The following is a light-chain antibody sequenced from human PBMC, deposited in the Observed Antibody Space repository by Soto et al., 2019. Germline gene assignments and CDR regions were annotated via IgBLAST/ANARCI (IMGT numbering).Light chain of an antibody. CDR2: DAT. J-gene: IGKJ5*01. Sequence: EVVMTQSPGTLSLPAGDRSSLTRRERQSVSNNYLAWYQQNPGQAPRLLIYDATNRATGIPARFSGSGSGTDVTLTISSLEPEDFAVYYCQQRSNWPSITFGQGTRLEI. CDR3: QQRSNWPSIT. CDR1: QSVSNNY. V-gene: IGKV3-11*01.